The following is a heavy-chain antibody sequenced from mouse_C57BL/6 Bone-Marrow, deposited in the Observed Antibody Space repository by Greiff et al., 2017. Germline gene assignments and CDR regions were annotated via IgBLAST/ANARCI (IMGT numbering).Heavy chain of an antibody. J-gene: IGHJ3*01. CDR1: GYTFTDYE. CDR2: IDPETGGT. V-gene: IGHV1-15*01. Sequence: QVQLQQPGAELVRPGASVTLSCKASGYTFTDYEMHWVKQTPVHGLEWIGAIDPETGGTAYNQKFKGKAILTADKSSSTAYMELRSLTSEDSAVYYCTMGAWFAYWGQGTLVTVSA. CDR3: TMGAWFAY.